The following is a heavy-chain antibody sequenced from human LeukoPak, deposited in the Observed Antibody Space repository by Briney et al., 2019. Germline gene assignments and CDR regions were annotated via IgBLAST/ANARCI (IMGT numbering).Heavy chain of an antibody. Sequence: GESLKISCKGSGFTFTTYWIGWVRQMSGKGLEWMGVIYPGDSDTRYSPSFQGQVTISADKSISTAYLQWSSLKASDTAMYYCARTTTVVILRAFDIWGQGTMVTVSS. J-gene: IGHJ3*02. V-gene: IGHV5-51*01. CDR3: ARTTTVVILRAFDI. CDR1: GFTFTTYW. CDR2: IYPGDSDT. D-gene: IGHD4-23*01.